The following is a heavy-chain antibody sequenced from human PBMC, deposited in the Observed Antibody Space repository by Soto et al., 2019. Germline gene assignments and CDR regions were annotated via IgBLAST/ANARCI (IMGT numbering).Heavy chain of an antibody. CDR1: GFTFSSYA. CDR3: AKGSYEYGDYESEESFDY. CDR2: ISGSGGST. Sequence: PGGSLRLSCAASGFTFSSYAMSWVRQAPGKGLEWVSAISGSGGSTYYADSVKGRFTISRDNSKNTLYLQMNSLRAEDTAVYYCAKGSYEYGDYESEESFDYWGQGTLVTVSS. J-gene: IGHJ4*02. D-gene: IGHD4-17*01. V-gene: IGHV3-23*01.